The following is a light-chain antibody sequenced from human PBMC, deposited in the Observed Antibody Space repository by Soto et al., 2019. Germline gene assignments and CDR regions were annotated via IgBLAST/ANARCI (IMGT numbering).Light chain of an antibody. J-gene: IGKJ1*01. V-gene: IGKV1-5*03. CDR2: KAS. CDR3: QQYNSLWT. CDR1: QSISVW. Sequence: DIQMTQSPSTLSASVGDRVTITCRASQSISVWLAWYQQKAGKAPNLLIYKASRLESGVPSRFSGSGSETEFTLTISGLQPGDSATYYCQQYNSLWTFGQGTKVDIK.